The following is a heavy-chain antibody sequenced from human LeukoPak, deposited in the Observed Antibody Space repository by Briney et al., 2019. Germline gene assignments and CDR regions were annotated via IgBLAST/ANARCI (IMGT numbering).Heavy chain of an antibody. CDR3: SRDPGGGGYYDSSGYFDY. V-gene: IGHV4-4*07. Sequence: SETLSLTCTVSGGSISSYYWSWIRQPAGNGLEWIGRIYTSGSTNYNPSLKSRVTMSVDTSKNQFSLKLSSVTAADTAVYYRSRDPGGGGYYDSSGYFDYWGQGTLVTVSS. J-gene: IGHJ4*02. D-gene: IGHD3-22*01. CDR2: IYTSGST. CDR1: GGSISSYY.